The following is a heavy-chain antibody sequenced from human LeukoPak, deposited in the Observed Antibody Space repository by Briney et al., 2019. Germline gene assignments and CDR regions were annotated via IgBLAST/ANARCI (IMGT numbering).Heavy chain of an antibody. Sequence: SETLSLTCTVSGDSIISTNYYWGWIRQPPGQGLEWIGEINHSGSTNYNPSLKSRVTISVDTSKNQFSLKLSSVTAADTAVYYCARHKGIWLRYFDYWGQGTLVTVSS. CDR1: GDSIISTNYY. CDR3: ARHKGIWLRYFDY. J-gene: IGHJ4*02. V-gene: IGHV4-39*01. CDR2: INHSGST. D-gene: IGHD5-18*01.